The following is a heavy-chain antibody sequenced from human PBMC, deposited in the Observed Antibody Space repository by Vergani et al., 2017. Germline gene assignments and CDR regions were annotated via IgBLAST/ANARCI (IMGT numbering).Heavy chain of an antibody. CDR3: ARGTTIFGVVIADDAFDI. J-gene: IGHJ3*02. Sequence: QVQLQESGPGLVKPSQTLSLTCTVSGGSFSGYYWSWIRQPPGKGLEWIGEINHSGSTNYNPSLKSRVTISVDTSKNQFSLKLSSVTAADTAVYYCARGTTIFGVVIADDAFDIWGQGTMVTVSS. V-gene: IGHV4-34*09. CDR2: INHSGST. D-gene: IGHD3-3*01. CDR1: GGSFSGYY.